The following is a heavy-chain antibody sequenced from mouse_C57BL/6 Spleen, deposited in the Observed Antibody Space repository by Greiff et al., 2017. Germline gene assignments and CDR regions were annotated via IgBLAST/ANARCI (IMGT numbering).Heavy chain of an antibody. V-gene: IGHV3-6*01. D-gene: IGHD2-10*02. CDR1: GYSITSGYY. CDR2: ISYDGSN. J-gene: IGHJ2*01. Sequence: EVKVEESGPGLVKPSQSLSLTCSVTGYSITSGYYWNWIRQFPGNKLEWMGYISYDGSNNYNPSLKNRISITRDTSKNQFFLKLNSVTTEDTATYYCARYGNYNPYYFDYWGQGTTLTVSS. CDR3: ARYGNYNPYYFDY.